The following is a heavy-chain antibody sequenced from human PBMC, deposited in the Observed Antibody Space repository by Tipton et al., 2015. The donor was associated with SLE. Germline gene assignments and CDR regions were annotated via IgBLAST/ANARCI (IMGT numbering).Heavy chain of an antibody. CDR2: IYYSGST. CDR1: GGSISSYY. Sequence: TLSLTCTVSGGSISSYYWSWIRQPPGKGLEWIGYIYYSGSTNYNPSLKGRVTISVDTSKNQFSLKLSSVTAADTAVYYCARWAGPTVNLDYWGQGTLVTVSS. D-gene: IGHD4-11*01. CDR3: ARWAGPTVNLDY. J-gene: IGHJ4*02. V-gene: IGHV4-59*01.